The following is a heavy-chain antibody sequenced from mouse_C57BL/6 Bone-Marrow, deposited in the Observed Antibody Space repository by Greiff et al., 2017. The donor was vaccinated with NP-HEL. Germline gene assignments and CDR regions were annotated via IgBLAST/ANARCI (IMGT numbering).Heavy chain of an antibody. V-gene: IGHV1-4*01. CDR2: INPSSGYT. Sequence: VQLQQSGAELARPGASVKMSCKASGYTFTSYTMHWVKQRPGQGLVWIGNINPSSGYTKYTQKVKDKSTLTRDKASSTTYMPLSSLASEDSAVYYCARAVYYYGSSYWYFDGWGTGTTGTVTS. CDR3: ARAVYYYGSSYWYFDG. J-gene: IGHJ1*03. CDR1: GYTFTSYT. D-gene: IGHD1-1*01.